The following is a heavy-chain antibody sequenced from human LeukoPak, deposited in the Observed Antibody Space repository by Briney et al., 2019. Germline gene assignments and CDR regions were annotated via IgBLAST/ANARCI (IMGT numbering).Heavy chain of an antibody. D-gene: IGHD6-13*01. Sequence: GGSVRLSCAASGFTFDDYAMHWVRQAPGKGLEWVSGISRNSSNIDYADSVKGRFTISRDNAKNSLYVQMNSLRPEDTALYYCAKEGARLGTAVSGPFDYWGQGTLVTVSS. J-gene: IGHJ4*02. CDR3: AKEGARLGTAVSGPFDY. V-gene: IGHV3-9*01. CDR2: ISRNSSNI. CDR1: GFTFDDYA.